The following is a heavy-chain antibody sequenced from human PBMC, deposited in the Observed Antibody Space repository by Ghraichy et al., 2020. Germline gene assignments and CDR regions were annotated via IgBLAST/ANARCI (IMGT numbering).Heavy chain of an antibody. J-gene: IGHJ5*02. CDR1: GGSISSGGYS. CDR3: ARGRSPVITWFDP. Sequence: SETLSLTCAVSGGSISSGGYSWSWIRQPPGKGLEWIGYIYHSGSTYYNPSLKSRATISVDRSKNQLSLKLSSVTSADTAVYYFARGRSPVITWFDPWGQGTLVTVSS. V-gene: IGHV4-30-2*01. D-gene: IGHD4-23*01. CDR2: IYHSGST.